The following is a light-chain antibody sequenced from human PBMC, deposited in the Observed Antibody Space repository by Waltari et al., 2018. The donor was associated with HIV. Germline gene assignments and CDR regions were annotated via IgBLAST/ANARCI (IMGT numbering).Light chain of an antibody. J-gene: IGKJ1*01. CDR1: QSVLYSSNNKNY. CDR2: WAS. Sequence: DIVMTQSPDSLAVSLGERATINCKSSQSVLYSSNNKNYLAWYQQKPGQVPKLLIYWASTRESGVPDRFSGSGSGTDFTLSISNLQAEDVAVYYCQQYRSAPTFGQGTKVEI. V-gene: IGKV4-1*01. CDR3: QQYRSAPT.